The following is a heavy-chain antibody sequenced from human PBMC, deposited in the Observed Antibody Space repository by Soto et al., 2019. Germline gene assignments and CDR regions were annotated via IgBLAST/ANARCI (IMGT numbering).Heavy chain of an antibody. CDR2: IYYSGNT. Sequence: SETLSLTCTVSGFSISGSNYNWGWIRQPPGKGLEWIGSIYYSGNTYYNPSLKSRVTISVDTSKNQFSLKLSSVTAADTAVYYCARHRQWLLLPDFWGQGTLVTVSS. CDR1: GFSISGSNYN. J-gene: IGHJ4*02. V-gene: IGHV4-39*01. CDR3: ARHRQWLLLPDF. D-gene: IGHD6-19*01.